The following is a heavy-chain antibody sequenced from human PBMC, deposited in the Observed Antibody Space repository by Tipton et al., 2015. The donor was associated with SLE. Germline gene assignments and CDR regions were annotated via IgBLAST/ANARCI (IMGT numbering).Heavy chain of an antibody. J-gene: IGHJ4*02. V-gene: IGHV4-39*07. CDR1: GGSISSSSYY. D-gene: IGHD7-27*01. Sequence: TLSLTCTVSGGSISSSSYYWGWIRQPPGKGLEWIGSIYYNGITYYNPSLKSRVTISVDTSKNQFSLKLSSVTAADTAVYYCARGPEELGIPPLFDYWGQGTLVTVSS. CDR3: ARGPEELGIPPLFDY. CDR2: IYYNGIT.